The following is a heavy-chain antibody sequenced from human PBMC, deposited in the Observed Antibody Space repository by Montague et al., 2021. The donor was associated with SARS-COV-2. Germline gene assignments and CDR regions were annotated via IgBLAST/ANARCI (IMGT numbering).Heavy chain of an antibody. CDR3: ARDVYYYDSSGYYYGRYYYYGMDV. CDR2: IWYDGSNK. J-gene: IGHJ6*02. Sequence: SLRLSCPASGFTFSSYGMHWVRQAPGKGLEWVAVIWYDGSNKYYADSVKGRFTISRDNSKNTLYLQMNSLRAEDTAVYYCARDVYYYDSSGYYYGRYYYYGMDVWGQGTTVTVSS. CDR1: GFTFSSYG. V-gene: IGHV3-33*01. D-gene: IGHD3-22*01.